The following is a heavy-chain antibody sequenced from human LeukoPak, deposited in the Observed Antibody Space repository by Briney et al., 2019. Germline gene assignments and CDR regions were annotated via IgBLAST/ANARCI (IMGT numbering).Heavy chain of an antibody. CDR3: TTASYDYYDSSGYSFGGF. CDR2: IKSKADGGTT. CDR1: GFAFTNAW. V-gene: IGHV3-15*01. J-gene: IGHJ4*02. Sequence: GGSLRLSCAASGFAFTNAWINWVRQAPGKGLEWVGRIKSKADGGTTTYAAPVRGRFTISRDDSKNMLYLQMISLKTEDTAVYYCTTASYDYYDSSGYSFGGFWGQGTLVTVSS. D-gene: IGHD3-22*01.